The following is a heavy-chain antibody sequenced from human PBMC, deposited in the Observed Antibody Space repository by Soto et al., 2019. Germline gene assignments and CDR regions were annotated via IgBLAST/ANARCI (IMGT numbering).Heavy chain of an antibody. J-gene: IGHJ5*01. CDR1: GFTFSSYS. Sequence: WGSLRLSCAASGFTFSSYSMNWVRQAPGKGLEWVSYISSSSSTIYYADSVKGRFTISRDNAKNSLYLQMNSLRAEDTAVYYCARDLSPTCLYSSGWLFDFRGQGTLDTVSS. D-gene: IGHD6-19*01. CDR2: ISSSSSTI. CDR3: ARDLSPTCLYSSGWLFDF. V-gene: IGHV3-48*01.